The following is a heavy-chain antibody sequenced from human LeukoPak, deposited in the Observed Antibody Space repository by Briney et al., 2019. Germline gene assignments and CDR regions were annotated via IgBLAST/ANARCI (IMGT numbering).Heavy chain of an antibody. CDR2: ISFAGSDK. V-gene: IGHV3-30*18. CDR1: GFSFSSHG. D-gene: IGHD2-15*01. CDR3: AKGCRSGSICFLIDY. J-gene: IGHJ4*02. Sequence: GGSLRLSCAASGFSFSSHGMRWVRQAPGKGLEWVAVISFAGSDKYYADSVKGRFTISRDNSKNTLYVQMNSLRAEDTAVYYCAKGCRSGSICFLIDYWGQGTLVTVSS.